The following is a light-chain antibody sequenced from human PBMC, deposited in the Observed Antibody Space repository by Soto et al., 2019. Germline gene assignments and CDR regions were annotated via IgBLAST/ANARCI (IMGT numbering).Light chain of an antibody. V-gene: IGKV3-15*01. CDR3: KQYNNWPLIT. CDR2: GAS. J-gene: IGKJ3*01. CDR1: QSVSSN. Sequence: IVMTQSPATLSVSPGERATLSCRASQSVSSNLAWYQQKPGQAPRLLIYGASTRATGIPARFSGSGSGTAFTLTISSLQSEDFAVYYCKQYNNWPLITFGPGNQVDIX.